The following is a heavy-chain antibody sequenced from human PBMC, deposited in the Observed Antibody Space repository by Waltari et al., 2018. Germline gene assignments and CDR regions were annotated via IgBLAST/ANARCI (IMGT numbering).Heavy chain of an antibody. CDR3: ARDRGRGLYLDS. D-gene: IGHD2-15*01. V-gene: IGHV4-4*02. CDR2: VDRSGRA. CDR1: GDSMISNSF. Sequence: QLQLQESGPGLVKPSGTLSFTCVVSGDSMISNSFWGWVRRSPGKGLEWIGQVDRSGRANYSPSFASRVIMSLDTSINHFSLNMHSATAADTAVYYCARDRGRGLYLDSWGRGILVSVSP. J-gene: IGHJ4*02.